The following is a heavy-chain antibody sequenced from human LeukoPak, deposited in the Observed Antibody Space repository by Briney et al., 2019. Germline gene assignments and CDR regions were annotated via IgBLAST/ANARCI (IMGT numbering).Heavy chain of an antibody. CDR3: ARTTVKTPGGVRWSFDY. V-gene: IGHV1-69*13. Sequence: SVKVSCKASGGTFSSYAISWVRQAPGQGLEWMGGLIGIFGTTNYAQTFQGRVTITADDSTSTAYMELSSLRSEDTAVYYCARTTVKTPGGVRWSFDYWGQGTLVTVSS. CDR1: GGTFSSYA. D-gene: IGHD4-23*01. CDR2: LIGIFGTT. J-gene: IGHJ4*02.